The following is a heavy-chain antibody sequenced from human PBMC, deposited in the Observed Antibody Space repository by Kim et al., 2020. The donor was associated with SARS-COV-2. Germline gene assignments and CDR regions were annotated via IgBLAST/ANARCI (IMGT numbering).Heavy chain of an antibody. CDR3: ARPLGNTFDI. Sequence: ETRDSTSFQGQVTISADQSISTAYLQWRSLKASDTAMYYCARPLGNTFDIWGQGTMVTVSS. CDR2: ET. J-gene: IGHJ3*02. V-gene: IGHV5-51*01. D-gene: IGHD3-16*01.